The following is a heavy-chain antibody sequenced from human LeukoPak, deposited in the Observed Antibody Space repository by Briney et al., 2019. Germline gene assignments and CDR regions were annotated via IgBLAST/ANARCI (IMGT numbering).Heavy chain of an antibody. D-gene: IGHD6-6*01. CDR2: IYYSGST. Sequence: SETLSLTCTVSGGSISSSSYYWGWIRQPPGKGLEWIGSIYYSGSTYYNPSLKSRVTISVDTSKNQFCLKLSSVTAADTAVYYCARGSIAAHYNWFDPWGQGTLVTVSS. CDR1: GGSISSSSYY. V-gene: IGHV4-39*07. J-gene: IGHJ5*02. CDR3: ARGSIAAHYNWFDP.